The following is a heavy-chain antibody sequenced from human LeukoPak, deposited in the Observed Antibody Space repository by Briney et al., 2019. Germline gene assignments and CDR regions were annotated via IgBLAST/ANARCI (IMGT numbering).Heavy chain of an antibody. V-gene: IGHV4-61*02. J-gene: IGHJ3*02. CDR2: IYTSGST. Sequence: PSQTLSLTCTVSGGSISSGSYYWSWIRQPARKGLEWIGRIYTSGSTNYNPSLKSRVTISVDTSKNQFSLKLSSVTAADTAVYYCAREYYDSFAFDIWGQGTMVTVSS. CDR3: AREYYDSFAFDI. CDR1: GGSISSGSYY. D-gene: IGHD3-22*01.